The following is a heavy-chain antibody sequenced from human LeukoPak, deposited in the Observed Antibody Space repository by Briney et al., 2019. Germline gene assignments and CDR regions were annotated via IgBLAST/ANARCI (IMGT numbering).Heavy chain of an antibody. CDR2: IYYSGST. D-gene: IGHD1-26*01. J-gene: IGHJ4*02. V-gene: IGHV4-59*08. CDR3: ARLSRISNSGSPDY. Sequence: SETLSLTCTVSGGSISSYYWSWIRQPPGKGLEWIGYIYYSGSTSYNPSLKSRVTISVDTSKNQFSLKLSSVTAADTAVYYCARLSRISNSGSPDYWGQGTLVTVSS. CDR1: GGSISSYY.